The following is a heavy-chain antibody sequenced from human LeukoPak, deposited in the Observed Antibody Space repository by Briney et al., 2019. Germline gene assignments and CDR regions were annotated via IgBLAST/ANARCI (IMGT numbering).Heavy chain of an antibody. CDR1: GFTFDDYA. J-gene: IGHJ6*02. CDR3: AKVAVWYYGMDV. D-gene: IGHD2-21*01. V-gene: IGHV3-9*01. CDR2: ISWNSGSI. Sequence: GGSLRLSCAASGFTFDDYAMHWVRQAPGKGLEWVSGISWNSGSIGYADSVKGRFTISRDNAKNSLYLQMNSLRAEDTALYYCAKVAVWYYGMDVWGQGTTVTVSS.